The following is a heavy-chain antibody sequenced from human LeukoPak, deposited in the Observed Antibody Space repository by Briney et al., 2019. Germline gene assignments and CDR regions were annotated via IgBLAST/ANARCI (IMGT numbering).Heavy chain of an antibody. CDR2: ISGSGGST. CDR3: GKFGLDYCSSTSCYPFHYYYGMDV. D-gene: IGHD2-2*01. Sequence: GGSLRLSCAASGFTFSSYAMSWVRQAPGKGLEWVSAISGSGGSTYYADSVKGRFTISRDNSKNTLYLQMNSLRAEDTAVYYCGKFGLDYCSSTSCYPFHYYYGMDVWGQGTTVTVSS. CDR1: GFTFSSYA. J-gene: IGHJ6*02. V-gene: IGHV3-23*01.